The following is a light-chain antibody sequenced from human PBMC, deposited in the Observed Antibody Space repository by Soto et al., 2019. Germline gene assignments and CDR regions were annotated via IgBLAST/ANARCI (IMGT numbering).Light chain of an antibody. Sequence: QSVLTQPPSVSGAPGQRVTISCTGSSSNIGAGYDVHWYQQLPGTAPKLLIYGNSNRPSGVPDRFSGSKSGTSASLAITGLQAEDEDDYYGQSDDSSQGAAVVFGGGTRVTVL. CDR3: QSDDSSQGAAVV. J-gene: IGLJ2*01. CDR2: GNS. V-gene: IGLV1-40*01. CDR1: SSNIGAGYD.